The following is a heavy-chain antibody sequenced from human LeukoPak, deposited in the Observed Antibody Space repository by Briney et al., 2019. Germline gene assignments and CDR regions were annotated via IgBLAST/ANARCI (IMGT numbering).Heavy chain of an antibody. V-gene: IGHV4-59*01. CDR3: ARGGPVRGVAYYYYYYMDV. D-gene: IGHD3-10*01. CDR2: IYYSGST. Sequence: KPSETLSLTCTVSGGSISSYYWSWIRQPPGKGLEWIGYIYYSGSTNYKPSLKSRVTISVDTSKNQLSLKLSSVTAADTAVYYCARGGPVRGVAYYYYYYMDVWGKGTTVTVSS. CDR1: GGSISSYY. J-gene: IGHJ6*03.